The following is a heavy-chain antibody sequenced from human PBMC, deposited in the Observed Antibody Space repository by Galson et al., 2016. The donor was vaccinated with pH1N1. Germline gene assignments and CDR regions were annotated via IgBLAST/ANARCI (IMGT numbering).Heavy chain of an antibody. CDR2: IWYDGSVT. CDR3: AKERHGDYALLYGMDV. CDR1: GFTFSSYG. V-gene: IGHV3-33*06. Sequence: SLRLSCAASGFTFSSYGMHWVRQAPGKGLEWVARIWYDGSVTYHADPVMGRFTISRDNSKNTLYLQMTSLRAEDTAVYYCAKERHGDYALLYGMDVWGQGTTVIVSS. J-gene: IGHJ6*02. D-gene: IGHD4-17*01.